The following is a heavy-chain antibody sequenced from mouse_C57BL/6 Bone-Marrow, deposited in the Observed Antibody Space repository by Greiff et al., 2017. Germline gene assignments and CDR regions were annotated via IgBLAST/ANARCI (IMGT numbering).Heavy chain of an antibody. CDR1: CYTFSSFW. J-gene: IGHJ3*01. CDR2: LDPSDSYT. V-gene: IGHV1-69*01. D-gene: IGHD1-1*01. Sequence: QVQLPQPGAELVMPGASVKPFCKASCYTFSSFWMHRVKQRPGQGREWIGELDPSDSYTNYNQKFKGKSTLTVDKSSRTAYMRLSSRTSEDAADFYCARLYDGSKGFAYWGQGTLVTVSA. CDR3: ARLYDGSKGFAY.